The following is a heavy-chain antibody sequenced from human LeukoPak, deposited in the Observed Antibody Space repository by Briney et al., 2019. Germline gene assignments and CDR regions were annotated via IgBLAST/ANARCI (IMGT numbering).Heavy chain of an antibody. V-gene: IGHV1-18*01. J-gene: IGHJ4*02. CDR2: ISAYNGNT. CDR3: ARDLRLRGHFGTVDY. CDR1: GYTFTSYG. D-gene: IGHD4-17*01. Sequence: ASVKVSCKASGYTFTSYGISWVRQAPGQGLEWMGWISAYNGNTNYAQKLQGRVTMTTDTSTSTAYMELRCLRSDDTAVYYCARDLRLRGHFGTVDYWGQGTLVTVSS.